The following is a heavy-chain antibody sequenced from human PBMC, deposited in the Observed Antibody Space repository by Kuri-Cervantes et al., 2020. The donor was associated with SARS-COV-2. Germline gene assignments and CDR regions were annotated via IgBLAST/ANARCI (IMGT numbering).Heavy chain of an antibody. Sequence: ASVKVSCKAPESTFPNYDINWVRQATGQGLEWMGMVKTDSGNTLYAQIFQGRVTMTRDTSTSTVYMELRSLRSDDTAVYYCARRGDYYDSSGFDYWGQGTLVTVSS. J-gene: IGHJ4*02. CDR1: ESTFPNYD. CDR2: VKTDSGNT. CDR3: ARRGDYYDSSGFDY. V-gene: IGHV1-8*01. D-gene: IGHD3-22*01.